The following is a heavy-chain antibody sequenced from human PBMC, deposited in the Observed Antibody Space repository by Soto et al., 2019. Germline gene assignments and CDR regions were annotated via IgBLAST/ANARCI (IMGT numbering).Heavy chain of an antibody. Sequence: PSETLSLTCAVSGYSISSGYYWGWIRQPPGKGLEWIGSIYHSGSTYYNPSLKSRVTISVDTSKNQFSLKLSSVTAADTAVYYCARAMVRGLRYFDLWGRGTLVTVSS. CDR2: IYHSGST. D-gene: IGHD3-10*01. V-gene: IGHV4-38-2*01. J-gene: IGHJ2*01. CDR3: ARAMVRGLRYFDL. CDR1: GYSISSGYY.